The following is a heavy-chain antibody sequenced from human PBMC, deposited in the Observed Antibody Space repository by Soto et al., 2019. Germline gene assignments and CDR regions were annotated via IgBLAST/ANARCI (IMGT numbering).Heavy chain of an antibody. CDR1: AGTFSSDA. D-gene: IGHD3-10*01. V-gene: IGHV1-69*13. Sequence: SVKVSCKSSAGTFSSDAISGVRQAPGQGLEWMGGIIPIFGTANYAQKFQGRVTITADESTSTAYMELSSLRSEDTAVYYCARARGNYFDYWGQGTLVTVSS. J-gene: IGHJ4*02. CDR3: ARARGNYFDY. CDR2: IIPIFGTA.